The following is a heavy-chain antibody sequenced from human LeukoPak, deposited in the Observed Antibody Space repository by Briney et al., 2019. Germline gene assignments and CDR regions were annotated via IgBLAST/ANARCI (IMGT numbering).Heavy chain of an antibody. V-gene: IGHV1-46*01. CDR3: ASVDTAMGPPNY. CDR2: INPSGGST. CDR1: GYTFTSYY. J-gene: IGHJ4*02. D-gene: IGHD5-18*01. Sequence: ASVKVSCKASGYTFTSYYMHWVRQAPGQGLEWMGIINPSGGSTSYAQKFQGRVTMTRDTSTSTVYMELSSLRSEDTAVYYCASVDTAMGPPNYWGQGALVTVSS.